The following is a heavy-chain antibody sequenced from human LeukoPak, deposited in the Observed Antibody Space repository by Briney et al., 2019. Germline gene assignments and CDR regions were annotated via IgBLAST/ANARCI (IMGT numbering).Heavy chain of an antibody. D-gene: IGHD3-3*01. CDR3: ARDFEAHDLRPIGY. CDR1: GFTFSSYA. Sequence: GSLRLSCAASGFTFSSYAMHWVRQAPGKGLEWVAVISYDGSNKYYADSVKGRFTISRDNSKNALYLQMNSLRAEDTAVYYCARDFEAHDLRPIGYWGQGTLVTVSS. CDR2: ISYDGSNK. J-gene: IGHJ4*02. V-gene: IGHV3-30*01.